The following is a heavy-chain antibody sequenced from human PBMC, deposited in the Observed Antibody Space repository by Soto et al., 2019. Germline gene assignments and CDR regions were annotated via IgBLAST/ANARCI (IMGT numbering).Heavy chain of an antibody. V-gene: IGHV4-34*01. J-gene: IGHJ6*02. CDR1: GGSFSGYY. CDR3: ARDTEYSSSWYSLYYYYCYGMDV. Sequence: SENLSLTCAVYGGSFSGYYWSWIRQPPGKGLEWIGEINHSGSTNHNPSLKSRVTISVDTSKNQFSLKLSSVTAADTAVYYCARDTEYSSSWYSLYYYYCYGMDVWGQGTTVTGSS. CDR2: INHSGST. D-gene: IGHD6-13*01.